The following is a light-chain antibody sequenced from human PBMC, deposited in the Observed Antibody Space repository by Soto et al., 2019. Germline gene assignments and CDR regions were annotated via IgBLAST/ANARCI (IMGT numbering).Light chain of an antibody. CDR2: EGS. CDR1: SSDVGSYNL. J-gene: IGLJ1*01. V-gene: IGLV2-23*03. CDR3: CSFAGSNTFV. Sequence: SVLTXPASVSGSPGQSITLSCTGTSSDVGSYNLVSWYQQHPGKAPKLMIYEGSKRPSGVSNRFSGSKSGNTASLTISGLQAEDEADYYCCSFAGSNTFVFGTGTKVTVL.